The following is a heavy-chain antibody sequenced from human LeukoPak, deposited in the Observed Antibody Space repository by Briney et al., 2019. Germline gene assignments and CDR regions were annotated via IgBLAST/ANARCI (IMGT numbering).Heavy chain of an antibody. V-gene: IGHV3-23*01. CDR3: AKRRLQDQPHYDF. CDR1: VFTFRTYA. CDR2: LSTSCTTK. D-gene: IGHD3-3*01. J-gene: IGHJ4*02. Sequence: PGGSVRLLCASCVFTFRTYAVVGVRQARGRGLEEGSTLSTSCTTKFYAESVKGRFTISRDNSQHTLYLQMHSLSAEDTAVYYCAKRRLQDQPHYDFGGQGTLVTVSS.